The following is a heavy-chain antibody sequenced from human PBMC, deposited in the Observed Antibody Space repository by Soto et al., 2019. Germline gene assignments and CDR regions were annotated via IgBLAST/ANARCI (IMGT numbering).Heavy chain of an antibody. D-gene: IGHD6-13*01. J-gene: IGHJ4*02. CDR3: ARGVSERARPDPGPPNY. CDR1: GFTFSSYG. Sequence: QVQLVESGGGVVQPGRSMRLSCAASGFTFSSYGMHWVRQAPGKGLEWVAIIWYDGSNKYYAESVKGRFTISRDNSKNTLYLQMNSLRAEDTAVYYCARGVSERARPDPGPPNYWGQGTLVTVSS. V-gene: IGHV3-33*01. CDR2: IWYDGSNK.